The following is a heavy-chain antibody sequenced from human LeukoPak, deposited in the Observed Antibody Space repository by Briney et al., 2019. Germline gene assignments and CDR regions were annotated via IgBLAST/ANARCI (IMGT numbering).Heavy chain of an antibody. D-gene: IGHD2/OR15-2a*01. CDR2: IYYSGST. J-gene: IGHJ5*02. V-gene: IGHV4-39*07. CDR1: GGSISSSSYY. CDR3: ARGEKYYNWFDP. Sequence: PETLSLTCTVSGGSISSSSYYWGWIRQPPGKGLEWIGSIYYSGSTYYDPSLKSRVTISVDTSKNQFSLKLSSVTAADTAVYYCARGEKYYNWFDPWGQGTLVTVSS.